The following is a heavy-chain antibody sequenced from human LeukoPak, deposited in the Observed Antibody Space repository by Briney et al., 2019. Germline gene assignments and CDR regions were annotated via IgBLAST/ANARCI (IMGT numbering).Heavy chain of an antibody. CDR3: ARDLWGSGWYWSY. CDR2: IKQDGSEK. CDR1: GFTFSSYW. Sequence: GGSLRLSCAASGFTFSSYWMSWVRQAPGKGLEWVANIKQDGSEKYYVDSVKGRLTISRDNAKNSLYLQMNSLRAEDTAVYYCARDLWGSGWYWSYWGQGTLVTVSS. V-gene: IGHV3-7*01. J-gene: IGHJ4*02. D-gene: IGHD6-19*01.